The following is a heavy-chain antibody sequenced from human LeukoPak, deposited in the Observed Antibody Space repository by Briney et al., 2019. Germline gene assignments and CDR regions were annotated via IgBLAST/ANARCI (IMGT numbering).Heavy chain of an antibody. CDR1: GDSVSSNSGS. Sequence: SQTLSLTCAISGDSVSSNSGSWHWIRQSPSRGLEWLGRTYYRSKWYNEYALSVKSRTTVNVDTSKNQFTLQLNSVTPEDTAVYYCASHYFDYWSQGTLVTVSS. J-gene: IGHJ4*02. CDR3: ASHYFDY. CDR2: TYYRSKWYN. V-gene: IGHV6-1*01.